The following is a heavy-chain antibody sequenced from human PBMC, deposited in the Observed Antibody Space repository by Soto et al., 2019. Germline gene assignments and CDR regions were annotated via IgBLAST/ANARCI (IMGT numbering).Heavy chain of an antibody. V-gene: IGHV4-39*01. Sequence: QLQLQESGPGLVKPSETLSLTCTVSGDSVTISDYYWGWIRQPPGKGLEWFGSIHYSGSTYYNPSLKSRVTISGDTSQKQFSLKLTSVTAADAAVYYCAAHDSGGYYAEYWGQGTLVTVSA. D-gene: IGHD3-22*01. CDR3: AAHDSGGYYAEY. CDR1: GDSVTISDYY. CDR2: IHYSGST. J-gene: IGHJ4*02.